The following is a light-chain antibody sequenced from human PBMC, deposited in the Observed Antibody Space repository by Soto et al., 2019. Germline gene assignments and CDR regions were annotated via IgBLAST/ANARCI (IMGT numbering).Light chain of an antibody. Sequence: ETVLTQSPGTLSLSPGERATLSCRASQSVSSNYLAWYQQRAGQAPKVLIYGASRRATGIPDRFSGRGSGTDFTLTISRLEPEDFAVYYCQRYEDSLWTFGQGTKVEIK. CDR3: QRYEDSLWT. J-gene: IGKJ1*01. CDR1: QSVSSNY. V-gene: IGKV3-20*01. CDR2: GAS.